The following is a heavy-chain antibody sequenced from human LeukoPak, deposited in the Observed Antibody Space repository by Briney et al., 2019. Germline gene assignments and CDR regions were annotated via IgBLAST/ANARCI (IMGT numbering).Heavy chain of an antibody. CDR2: INSDGSRT. Sequence: AGGSLRLSCAASGFTFSSYWMHWVRQAPGKGLVWVSRINSDGSRTSYADSVKGRFTISRDNAKNTLYLQMNSLRAEDTAVYYCARGTTIFGVAFNWFDPWGQGTLVTVSS. CDR1: GFTFSSYW. J-gene: IGHJ5*02. D-gene: IGHD3-3*01. V-gene: IGHV3-74*01. CDR3: ARGTTIFGVAFNWFDP.